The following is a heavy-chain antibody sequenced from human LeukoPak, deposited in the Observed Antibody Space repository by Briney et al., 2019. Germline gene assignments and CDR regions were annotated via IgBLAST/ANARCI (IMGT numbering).Heavy chain of an antibody. CDR3: AKARIKIAVAGTGYYFDY. CDR2: ISGSGGST. J-gene: IGHJ4*02. V-gene: IGHV3-23*01. Sequence: TGGSLRLSCAASGFTFSSYAMSWVRQAPGKGLEWVSAISGSGGSTYYADSVKGRFTISRDNSKNTLYLQMNSLRAEDTAVYYCAKARIKIAVAGTGYYFDYWGQGTLVTVSS. D-gene: IGHD6-19*01. CDR1: GFTFSSYA.